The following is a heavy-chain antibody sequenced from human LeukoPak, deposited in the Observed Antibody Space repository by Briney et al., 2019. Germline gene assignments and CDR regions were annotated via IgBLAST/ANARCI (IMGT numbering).Heavy chain of an antibody. D-gene: IGHD3-22*01. CDR2: ISPGGPT. V-gene: IGHV3-23*01. Sequence: PGGSLRLSCAGSGFPFSSHGMNWVRQAPGKGLEWVSGISPGGPTYYADSVKGRFTISRDNSKNTLYLQMNSLRAEDTAVYYCAKDYLSYYDSSAYGDYWGQGTLVTVSS. J-gene: IGHJ4*02. CDR3: AKDYLSYYDSSAYGDY. CDR1: GFPFSSHG.